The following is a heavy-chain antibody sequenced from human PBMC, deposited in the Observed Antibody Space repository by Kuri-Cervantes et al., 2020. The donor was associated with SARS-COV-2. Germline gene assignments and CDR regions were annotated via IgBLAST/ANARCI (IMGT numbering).Heavy chain of an antibody. D-gene: IGHD3-22*01. CDR1: GFTFSSYS. V-gene: IGHV3-21*04. Sequence: GGSLRLSCAASGFTFSSYSMNWVRQAPGKGLEWVSSISSSSSYIYYADSVKGRFTISRDNAKNSLYLQMNSLRAEDTAVYYCARVSYYYDSSGPWIDYWGQGTLVTVSS. J-gene: IGHJ4*02. CDR3: ARVSYYYDSSGPWIDY. CDR2: ISSSSSYI.